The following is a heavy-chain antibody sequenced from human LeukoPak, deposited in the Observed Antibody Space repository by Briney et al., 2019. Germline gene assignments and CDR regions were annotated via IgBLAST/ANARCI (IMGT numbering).Heavy chain of an antibody. CDR1: GGSISSYY. V-gene: IGHV4-4*07. Sequence: SETLSLTCTVSGGSISSYYWSWIRQPAGEGLEWIGRIYTSGSTNYNPSLKSRVTMSVDTSKNQFSLKLSSVTAADTAVYYCARARESLYGDYVSYGMDVWGQGTTVTVSS. CDR3: ARARESLYGDYVSYGMDV. J-gene: IGHJ6*02. D-gene: IGHD4-17*01. CDR2: IYTSGST.